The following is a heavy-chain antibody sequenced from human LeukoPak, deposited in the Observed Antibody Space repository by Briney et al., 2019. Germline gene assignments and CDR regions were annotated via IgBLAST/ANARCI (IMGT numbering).Heavy chain of an antibody. Sequence: PSETLSLTCTVSGGSISSYYWSWIWQPPGKGLEWIGYIYYSGSTNYNPSLKSRVTISVDTSKNQFSLKLSSVTAADTAVYYCARDEIGAFDIWGQGTMVTVSS. CDR1: GGSISSYY. J-gene: IGHJ3*02. CDR2: IYYSGST. V-gene: IGHV4-59*01. CDR3: ARDEIGAFDI.